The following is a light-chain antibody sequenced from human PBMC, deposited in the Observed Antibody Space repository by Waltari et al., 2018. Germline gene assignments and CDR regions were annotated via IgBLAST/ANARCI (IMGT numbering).Light chain of an antibody. Sequence: DIPLTQSPSPLSASIAHTVTLTCQASQDISNYLNWYQQKPGKAPSLLIYDASNLETGVPSRFSGSGSGTAFSFTITSLQPEDFATYYCQQYDNLPLTFGGGTKVEI. V-gene: IGKV1-33*01. CDR2: DAS. CDR1: QDISNY. CDR3: QQYDNLPLT. J-gene: IGKJ4*01.